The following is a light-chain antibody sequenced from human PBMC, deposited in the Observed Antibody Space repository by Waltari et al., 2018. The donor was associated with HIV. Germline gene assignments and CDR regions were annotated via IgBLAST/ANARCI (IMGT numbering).Light chain of an antibody. Sequence: QSALTQPASVSGSPGQSLTISCTGTSSDVASSNLVPWSQQRPGKAPKLVIYEVNKRPSGVSDRFSASKSGNTASLTLSGLQAEDEANYYCCSFTGRKSLIFGGGTKLTVL. J-gene: IGLJ2*01. V-gene: IGLV2-23*02. CDR1: SSDVASSNL. CDR3: CSFTGRKSLI. CDR2: EVN.